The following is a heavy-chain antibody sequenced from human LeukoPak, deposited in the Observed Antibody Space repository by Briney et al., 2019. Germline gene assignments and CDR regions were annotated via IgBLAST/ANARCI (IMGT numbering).Heavy chain of an antibody. CDR1: GYTFTSYY. D-gene: IGHD3-10*01. CDR2: INPSGGST. Sequence: GASVKVSCKASGYTFTSYYMHWVRQAPGQGLEWMGIINPSGGSTSYAQKFQGRVTMTRDTSTSTVYMELSSLKSDDTAVYYCARVGYYYGAGSHFKALDSWGQGTLVIVSS. J-gene: IGHJ4*02. V-gene: IGHV1-46*01. CDR3: ARVGYYYGAGSHFKALDS.